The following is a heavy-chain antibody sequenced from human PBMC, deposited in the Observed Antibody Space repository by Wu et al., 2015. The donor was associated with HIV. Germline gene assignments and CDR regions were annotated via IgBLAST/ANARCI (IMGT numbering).Heavy chain of an antibody. CDR3: ARAVRGSRLGYYYYMDV. Sequence: QVQLVQSGAEVKKPGSSVKVSCKASGGTFNTNAISWVRQAPGQGLEWMGGIIPMFDTTNFAQKFQGRVTITADESTTTVSMELRSLTSEDTAVYFCARAVRGSRLGYYYYMDVWGKGTTVTVSS. D-gene: IGHD3-16*01. J-gene: IGHJ6*03. V-gene: IGHV1-69*12. CDR1: GGTFNTNA. CDR2: IIPMFDTT.